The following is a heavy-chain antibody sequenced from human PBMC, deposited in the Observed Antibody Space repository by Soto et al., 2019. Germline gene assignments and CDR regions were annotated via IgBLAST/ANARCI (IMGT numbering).Heavy chain of an antibody. CDR2: ISSSSSYI. V-gene: IGHV3-21*01. CDR3: ARDPSPDAFDI. CDR1: GFTFSSYS. J-gene: IGHJ3*02. Sequence: GGSLRLSCAASGFTFSSYSMNWVRQAPGKGLEWVSSISSSSSYIYYADSVKGRFTISRDNAKNSLYLQMNSLRAEDTAVYYCARDPSPDAFDIWGQGTMVTVSS.